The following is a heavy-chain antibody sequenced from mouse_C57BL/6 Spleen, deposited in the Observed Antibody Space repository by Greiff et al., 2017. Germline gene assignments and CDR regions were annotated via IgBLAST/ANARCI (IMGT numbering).Heavy chain of an antibody. J-gene: IGHJ3*01. CDR3: AREGDYDGYPFAY. V-gene: IGHV1-54*01. D-gene: IGHD2-3*01. CDR2: INPGSGGT. Sequence: VQLQQSGAELVRPGTSVKVSCKASGYAFTNYLIEWVKQRPGQGLEWIGVINPGSGGTNYNEKFKGKATLTADKSSSTAYMQLSSLTSEDSAVYFCAREGDYDGYPFAYWGQGTLVTVSA. CDR1: GYAFTNYL.